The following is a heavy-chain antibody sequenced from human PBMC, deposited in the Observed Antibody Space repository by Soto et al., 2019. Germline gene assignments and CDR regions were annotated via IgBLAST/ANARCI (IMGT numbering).Heavy chain of an antibody. V-gene: IGHV4-59*01. CDR1: GGSISSYH. Sequence: PSETLSLTCTVSGGSISSYHWSWIRQPPGKGLEWIGYIYYSGSTNYNPSLKSRVTISVDTSKNQFSLKLSSVTAADTAVYYCARDSYYYGSGSYGYYYYYYGMDVWGQGTTVTVSS. CDR3: ARDSYYYGSGSYGYYYYYYGMDV. CDR2: IYYSGST. J-gene: IGHJ6*02. D-gene: IGHD3-10*01.